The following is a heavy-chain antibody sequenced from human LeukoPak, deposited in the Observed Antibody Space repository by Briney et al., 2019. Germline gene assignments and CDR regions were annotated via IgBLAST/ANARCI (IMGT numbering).Heavy chain of an antibody. Sequence: SETLSLTCAVYGGSFSGYYWSWIRQPPGKGLEWIGETNHSGSTNYNPSLKSRVTISVDTSKNQFSLKLSSVTAADTAVYYCATSPYGSGSYTDYWGQGTLSPSPQ. V-gene: IGHV4-34*01. CDR3: ATSPYGSGSYTDY. CDR1: GGSFSGYY. D-gene: IGHD3-10*01. CDR2: TNHSGST. J-gene: IGHJ4*02.